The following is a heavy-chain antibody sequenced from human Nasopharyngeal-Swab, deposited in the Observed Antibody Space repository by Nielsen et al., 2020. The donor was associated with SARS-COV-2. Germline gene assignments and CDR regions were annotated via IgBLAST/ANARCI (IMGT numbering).Heavy chain of an antibody. D-gene: IGHD2-15*01. J-gene: IGHJ6*02. V-gene: IGHV3-53*01. Sequence: WIRQPPGKGLEWVSVIYSGGSTYYADSVKGQFTISRDNSKNTLYLQMNSLRAEDTAVYYCAIEKVVVVAAGGWYYGMDVWGQGTTVTVSS. CDR2: IYSGGST. CDR3: AIEKVVVVAAGGWYYGMDV.